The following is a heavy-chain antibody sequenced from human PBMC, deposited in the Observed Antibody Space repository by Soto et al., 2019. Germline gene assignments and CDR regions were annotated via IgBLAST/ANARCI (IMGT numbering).Heavy chain of an antibody. Sequence: GGSLRLSCAASGFTFSSYAMSWVRQSPGKGLEWVSAITDSGGDTYHADSVKGRLTISRDNTKNTLYLQMNSLKAEDTALYYCAKGSASSRPYYFDYWGHGTLVTVSS. CDR1: GFTFSSYA. CDR3: AKGSASSRPYYFDY. CDR2: ITDSGGDT. D-gene: IGHD2-2*01. J-gene: IGHJ4*01. V-gene: IGHV3-23*01.